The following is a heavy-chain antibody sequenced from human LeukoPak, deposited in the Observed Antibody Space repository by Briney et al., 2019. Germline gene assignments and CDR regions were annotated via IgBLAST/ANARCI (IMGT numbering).Heavy chain of an antibody. CDR2: ISSSGSTT. J-gene: IGHJ6*04. CDR1: GFTFSSYE. V-gene: IGHV3-48*03. Sequence: GGSLRLSCAASGFTFSSYEMNWVRQAPGKGLEWVSYISSSGSTTYYADSVKGRFTISRDNAKNSLYLQMNSLRAEDTAVYYYASLNCSSTSCLGMDVWGKGTTVTVSS. D-gene: IGHD2-2*01. CDR3: ASLNCSSTSCLGMDV.